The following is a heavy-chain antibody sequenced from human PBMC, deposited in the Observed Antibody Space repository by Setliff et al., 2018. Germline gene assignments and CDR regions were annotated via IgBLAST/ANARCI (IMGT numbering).Heavy chain of an antibody. CDR2: INPNAGGT. V-gene: IGHV1-2*02. Sequence: GASVKVSCKASGYTFSGYYLHWVRQAPGQGPEWMGWINPNAGGTNYAQKFQGRVTMTGDTSISTAYMELARLTSDDTAVYYCAAYLGSDPMSNWFDLWGQGTLVTVS. CDR3: AAYLGSDPMSNWFDL. CDR1: GYTFSGYY. J-gene: IGHJ5*02. D-gene: IGHD5-12*01.